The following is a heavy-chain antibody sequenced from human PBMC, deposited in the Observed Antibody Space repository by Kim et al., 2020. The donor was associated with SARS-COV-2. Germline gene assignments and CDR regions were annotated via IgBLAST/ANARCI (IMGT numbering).Heavy chain of an antibody. D-gene: IGHD3-10*01. J-gene: IGHJ4*02. CDR1: GFTFSSYG. Sequence: GGSLRLSCAASGFTFSSYGMHWVRQAPGKGLEWVAVISYDGSNKYYADSVKGRFTISRDNSKNTLYLQMNSLRAEDTAVYYCAKDHWFGELFYLDYWGQGTLVTVSS. V-gene: IGHV3-30*18. CDR2: ISYDGSNK. CDR3: AKDHWFGELFYLDY.